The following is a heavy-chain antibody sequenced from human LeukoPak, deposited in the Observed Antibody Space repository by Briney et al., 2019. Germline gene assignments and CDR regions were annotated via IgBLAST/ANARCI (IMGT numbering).Heavy chain of an antibody. CDR1: GGSISSGGYY. Sequence: SQTLSLTCTVSGGSISSGGYYWRWIRQHPGKGLEWIGYIYYSGSTYYNPSLKSRVTISVDTSKNQFSLKLSSVTAADTAVYYCARGSWYLDLGYWGQGTLVTVSS. CDR3: ARGSWYLDLGY. D-gene: IGHD6-13*01. J-gene: IGHJ4*02. CDR2: IYYSGST. V-gene: IGHV4-31*03.